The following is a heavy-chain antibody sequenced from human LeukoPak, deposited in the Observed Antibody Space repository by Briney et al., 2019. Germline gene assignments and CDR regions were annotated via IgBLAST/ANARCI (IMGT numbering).Heavy chain of an antibody. CDR3: ARSPGVDY. Sequence: GGSLRLSCAASGFSLSAYYMSWVRQAPGKGGAWVSYISSSSSTIYYADSVKGRFTISRDNAKNSLYLQMNSLRAKDTAVYYCARSPGVDYWGQGTLGTVSS. D-gene: IGHD3-10*01. CDR1: GFSLSAYY. CDR2: ISSSSSTI. J-gene: IGHJ4*02. V-gene: IGHV3-11*01.